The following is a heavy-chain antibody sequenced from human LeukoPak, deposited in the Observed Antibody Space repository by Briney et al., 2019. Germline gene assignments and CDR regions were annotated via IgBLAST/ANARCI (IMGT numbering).Heavy chain of an antibody. D-gene: IGHD5-18*01. Sequence: AGGSLRLSCAASGFTFSSYWMSWVRHAPGEGLECVANIKQDGSEKYYVDSVKGRFTISRDNAKNSLYLQMNSLRAEDTAVYYCARREIQRWLLGGLGCFGYWGQGTLVTVSS. CDR3: ARREIQRWLLGGLGCFGY. V-gene: IGHV3-7*03. J-gene: IGHJ4*02. CDR1: GFTFSSYW. CDR2: IKQDGSEK.